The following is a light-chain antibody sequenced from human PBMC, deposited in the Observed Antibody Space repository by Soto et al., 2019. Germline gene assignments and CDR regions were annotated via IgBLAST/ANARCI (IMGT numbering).Light chain of an antibody. J-gene: IGLJ3*02. V-gene: IGLV2-14*03. CDR3: SSYTTTSTLGV. Sequence: QSVLTQPASVSGSPGQSITISCTGTSRDVGGYNYVSWYQQHPGKAPKLMIYDVSYRPSGVSNRFSGSKSGNTASLTISGLQAEDEADYYCSSYTTTSTLGVFGGGTKVTAL. CDR2: DVS. CDR1: SRDVGGYNY.